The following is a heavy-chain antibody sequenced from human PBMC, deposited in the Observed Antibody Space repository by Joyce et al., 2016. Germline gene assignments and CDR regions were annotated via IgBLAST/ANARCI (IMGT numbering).Heavy chain of an antibody. CDR1: GFTFSREA. V-gene: IGHV3-23*01. Sequence: EVQLLESGGGLAQPGGSLRLSCVGAGFTFSREAMTWVRQAPGKGLKWVSGISASCDTTNYADSVQGRFTISRDNSKNTLYLQMSSLRSEDTALYYCAKAAPADSWGQGTLVTVSS. CDR3: AKAAPADS. CDR2: ISASCDTT. J-gene: IGHJ4*02.